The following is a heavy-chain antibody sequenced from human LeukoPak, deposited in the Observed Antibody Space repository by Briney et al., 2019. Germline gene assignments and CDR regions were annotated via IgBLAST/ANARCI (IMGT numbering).Heavy chain of an antibody. CDR1: GFTFSSYG. Sequence: GGSLRLSCAASGFTFSSYGMHWVRQAPGKGLEWVAVISYDGSNKYYADSVKGRFTISRDNSKNTLYLQMNSLRAEDTAVYYCARLKTGAGGDYFDYWGQGTLVTVSS. V-gene: IGHV3-30*03. D-gene: IGHD1-26*01. CDR2: ISYDGSNK. J-gene: IGHJ4*02. CDR3: ARLKTGAGGDYFDY.